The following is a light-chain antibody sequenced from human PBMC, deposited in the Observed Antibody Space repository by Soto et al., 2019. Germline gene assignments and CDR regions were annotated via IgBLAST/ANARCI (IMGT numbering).Light chain of an antibody. V-gene: IGLV2-14*01. J-gene: IGLJ2*01. CDR2: DVS. CDR3: TSYTSSITLV. CDR1: SSDVGDYNY. Sequence: QSALTQPASVSGSPGQSITISCTGTSSDVGDYNYVSWYQQHPGKAPKLMIYDVSNRPSGVSNRFSGSKSGNTASLTISGLQAEDEADYYCTSYTSSITLVFGGGTKVTVL.